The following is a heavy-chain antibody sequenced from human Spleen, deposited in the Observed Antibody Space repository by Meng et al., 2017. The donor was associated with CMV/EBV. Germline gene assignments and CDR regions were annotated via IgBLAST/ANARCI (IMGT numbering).Heavy chain of an antibody. CDR3: VRIVGGSSRHWFDP. V-gene: IGHV3-23*01. CDR1: GFTLSNYE. CDR2: ISTTGGAT. Sequence: GESLKISCAASGFTLSNYEMNWVRQAPGKGLEWVSAISTTGGATYSADSVKGRFTISRDNSKNTLYLQMDSMRAEDTAVYYCVRIVGGSSRHWFDPWGQGTLVTVSS. J-gene: IGHJ5*02. D-gene: IGHD1-26*01.